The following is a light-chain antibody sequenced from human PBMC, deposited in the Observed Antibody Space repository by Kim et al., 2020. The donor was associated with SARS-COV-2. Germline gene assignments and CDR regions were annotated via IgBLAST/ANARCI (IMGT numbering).Light chain of an antibody. CDR2: KTS. Sequence: LSASVGDRVTITCRASQSISNWLAWYQQKPGKAPKLLIYKTSSLESGVPSRFSGSGSETEFTLTISSLQPDDFATYYCQQYSSYSTFGGGTKVDIK. J-gene: IGKJ4*01. V-gene: IGKV1-5*03. CDR3: QQYSSYST. CDR1: QSISNW.